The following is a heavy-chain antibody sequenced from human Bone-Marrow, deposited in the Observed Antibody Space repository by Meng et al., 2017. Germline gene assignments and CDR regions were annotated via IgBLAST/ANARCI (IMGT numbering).Heavy chain of an antibody. CDR2: IDWDDDK. CDR1: GFSLSTSGMR. CDR3: ARIGIGGSYSFFDY. D-gene: IGHD1-26*01. Sequence: SGPTLVKPTQTLTLTCTFSGFSLSTSGMRVSWIRQPPGKALEWLARIDWDDDKFYSTSLKTRLTISKDTSKNQVVLTMTNMDPVDTATYYCARIGIGGSYSFFDYWGQGTRVTVSS. J-gene: IGHJ4*02. V-gene: IGHV2-70*04.